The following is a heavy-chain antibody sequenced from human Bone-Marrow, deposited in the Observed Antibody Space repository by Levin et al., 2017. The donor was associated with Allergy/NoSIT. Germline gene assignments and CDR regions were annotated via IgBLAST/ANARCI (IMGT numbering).Heavy chain of an antibody. J-gene: IGHJ3*01. CDR1: GYTFTGFY. D-gene: IGHD5/OR15-5a*01. CDR3: ARRHIVFGFDF. CDR2: LNPDSGDT. Sequence: ASVKVSCKASGYTFTGFYLHWVRQAPGQGLEWMGWLNPDSGDTDYAQKFQGRVTMTRDTSISTAYMELSRLTSDDTAVYFCARRHIVFGFDFWGQGTMVAVSS. V-gene: IGHV1-2*02.